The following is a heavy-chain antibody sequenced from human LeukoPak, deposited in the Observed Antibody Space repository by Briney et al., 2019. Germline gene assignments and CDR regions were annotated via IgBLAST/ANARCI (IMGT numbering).Heavy chain of an antibody. D-gene: IGHD3-16*01. V-gene: IGHV3-23*01. CDR3: ARDQIMITFGGVINGMDV. Sequence: GGSLRLSCAASGFTFSSYAMSWVRQAPGKGLEWVSAISGSGGSTYYADSVKGRFTISRDNAKNSLYLQMNNLRAEDTAMYYCARDQIMITFGGVINGMDVWGQGTTVTVSS. CDR2: ISGSGGST. J-gene: IGHJ6*02. CDR1: GFTFSSYA.